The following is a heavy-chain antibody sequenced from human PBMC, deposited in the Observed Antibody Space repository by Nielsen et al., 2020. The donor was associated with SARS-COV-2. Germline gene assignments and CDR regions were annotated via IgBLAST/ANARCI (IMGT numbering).Heavy chain of an antibody. D-gene: IGHD3-22*01. J-gene: IGHJ3*02. CDR2: ISYDGSNK. CDR1: GFTFSIYA. CDR3: RGWLATFDI. V-gene: IGHV3-30*03. Sequence: GESLKISCAASGFTFSIYAMHWVRQAPGKGLEWVTVISYDGSNKYYADSVKGRFTISRDNSKNTLYLQMNSLRAEDTAVYYCRGWLATFDIWGQGTLVTVSS.